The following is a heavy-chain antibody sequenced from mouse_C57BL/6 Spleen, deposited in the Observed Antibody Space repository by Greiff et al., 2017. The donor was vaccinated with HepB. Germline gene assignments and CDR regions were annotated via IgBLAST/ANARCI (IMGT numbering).Heavy chain of an antibody. J-gene: IGHJ4*01. CDR1: GYTFTSYW. V-gene: IGHV1-55*01. CDR2: IYPGSGST. CDR3: ARVNYYGSSPDMDY. D-gene: IGHD1-1*01. Sequence: QVQLQQPGAELVKPGASVKMSCKASGYTFTSYWITWVKQRPGQGLEWIGDIYPGSGSTNYNEKFKSKATLTVDTSSSTAYMQLSSLTSEDSAVYYCARVNYYGSSPDMDYWGQGTSVTVSS.